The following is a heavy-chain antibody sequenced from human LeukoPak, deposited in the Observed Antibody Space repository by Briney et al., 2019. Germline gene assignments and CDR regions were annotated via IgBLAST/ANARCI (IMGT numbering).Heavy chain of an antibody. J-gene: IGHJ4*02. Sequence: PSETLSLTCTVSGDSISSGGHYWNWLRQRPGKGLEWIGYIFHTGSTYYNPSLKSRVTISVDTSKNQFSLKLSSVTAADTAVYYCARHRPPPIAAAGPHADFDYWGQGTLVTVSS. D-gene: IGHD6-13*01. CDR2: IFHTGST. CDR3: ARHRPPPIAAAGPHADFDY. CDR1: GDSISSGGHY. V-gene: IGHV4-31*03.